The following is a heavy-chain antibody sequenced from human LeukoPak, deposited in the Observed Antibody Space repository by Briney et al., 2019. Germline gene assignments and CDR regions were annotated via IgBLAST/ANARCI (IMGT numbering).Heavy chain of an antibody. CDR1: GFTFSSYA. V-gene: IGHV3-30*04. CDR2: ISYDGSNK. CDR3: ARSSGWFGIFDY. D-gene: IGHD6-19*01. Sequence: PGGSLRLSCAASGFTFSSYAMHWVRQAPGKGLEWVAVISYDGSNKYYADSVKGRFTNSRDNSKTTLYLQMNSLRAEDTAVYYCARSSGWFGIFDYWGQGTLVTVSS. J-gene: IGHJ4*02.